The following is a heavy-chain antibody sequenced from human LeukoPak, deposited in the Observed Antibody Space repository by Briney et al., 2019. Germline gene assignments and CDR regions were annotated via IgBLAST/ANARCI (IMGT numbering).Heavy chain of an antibody. V-gene: IGHV3-33*01. CDR2: IWYGGSNK. D-gene: IGHD5-12*01. Sequence: GGSLRLSCAASGFTFSSYGMHWVRQAPGKGLEWVAVIWYGGSNKYYADSVKGRFTISRDNSKNTLYLQMNSLRAEDTAVYYCARDRLGLRGGYYYYGMDVWGQGTTVTVSS. CDR3: ARDRLGLRGGYYYYGMDV. J-gene: IGHJ6*02. CDR1: GFTFSSYG.